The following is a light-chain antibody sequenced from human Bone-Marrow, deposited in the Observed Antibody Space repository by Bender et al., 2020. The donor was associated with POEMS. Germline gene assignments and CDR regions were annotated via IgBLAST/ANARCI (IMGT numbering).Light chain of an antibody. CDR2: DVT. CDR1: SSDIGGYDY. J-gene: IGLJ2*01. V-gene: IGLV2-14*03. CDR3: CSYAGSTTFVV. Sequence: QSALTQPPSASGSPGQSVTISCTGTSSDIGGYDYVSWYQQHPGKAPKLMIYDVTYRPSGVSHRFSGSRSGNTASLTISGVQAEDEADYYCCSYAGSTTFVVFGGGTKLTVL.